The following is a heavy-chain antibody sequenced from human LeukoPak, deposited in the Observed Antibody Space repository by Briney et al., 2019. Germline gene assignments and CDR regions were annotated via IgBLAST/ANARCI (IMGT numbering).Heavy chain of an antibody. CDR3: ARDAGITYYDYVWGSYRLYYFDY. D-gene: IGHD3-16*02. V-gene: IGHV4-39*07. CDR2: IYYSGST. Sequence: SETLSLTCTVSGGSISSSSYYWGWVRQPPGKGLEWIGSIYYSGSTYYNPALKSRVTISVDTSKNQFSLKLSSVTAADTAVYYCARDAGITYYDYVWGSYRLYYFDYWGQGTLVPVSS. CDR1: GGSISSSSYY. J-gene: IGHJ4*02.